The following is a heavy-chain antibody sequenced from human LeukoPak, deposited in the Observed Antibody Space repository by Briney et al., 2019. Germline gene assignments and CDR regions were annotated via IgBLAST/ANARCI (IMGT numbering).Heavy chain of an antibody. CDR2: IYYSGST. V-gene: IGHV4-31*03. D-gene: IGHD2-2*02. J-gene: IGHJ5*02. CDR3: AREIRGYCSSTSCYTWFDP. CDR1: GGSISSGNYY. Sequence: PSQTLSLTCTVSGGSISSGNYYWSWIRQHPGKSLEWIGYIYYSGSTYYNPSLKSRVTISVDTSKNQFSLKLSSVTAADTAVYYCAREIRGYCSSTSCYTWFDPWGQGTLVTVSS.